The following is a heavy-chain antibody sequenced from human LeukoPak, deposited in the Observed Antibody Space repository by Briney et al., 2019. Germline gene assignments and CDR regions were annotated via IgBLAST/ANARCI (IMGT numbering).Heavy chain of an antibody. CDR1: RYSFTSYW. V-gene: IGHV5-51*01. CDR2: IYPGDSDT. D-gene: IGHD2-15*01. Sequence: GESLKISCKGSRYSFTSYWIGWVRQMPGKGLEWMGIIYPGDSDTRYSPSFQGQVIISADKSISTAYLQWSSLKASDTAMYYCARQDCSGGSCYHYYYGMDVWGQGTTVTVSS. CDR3: ARQDCSGGSCYHYYYGMDV. J-gene: IGHJ6*02.